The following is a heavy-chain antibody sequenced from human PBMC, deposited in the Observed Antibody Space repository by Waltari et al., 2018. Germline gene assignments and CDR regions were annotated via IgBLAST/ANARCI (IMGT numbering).Heavy chain of an antibody. CDR3: AKDRRLAVSGTGEY. CDR1: GFTFSSYA. V-gene: IGHV3-23*01. J-gene: IGHJ4*02. D-gene: IGHD6-19*01. CDR2: ISGSGGNI. Sequence: EVQLLGSGGGLVQPGGSLRLSCEASGFTFSSYAMNWVRQAPGKGLEWVAGISGSGGNIYYADSVKGRFTIFRENSRKTLFLQMNTLRAEDTAVYYCAKDRRLAVSGTGEYWGQGTLVTVSS.